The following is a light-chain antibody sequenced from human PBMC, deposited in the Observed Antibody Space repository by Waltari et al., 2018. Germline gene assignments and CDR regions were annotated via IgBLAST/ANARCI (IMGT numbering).Light chain of an antibody. CDR1: KNDVGAYKF. CDR2: DVS. CDR3: TAYTISSTLV. J-gene: IGLJ3*02. Sequence: QSALTQPASVSGSPGQSITISCTGTKNDVGAYKFVSWYQRHPGNAPKLIITDVSNRPTGVSNRVYGSKSGNTASLTISGLQAEDEAEYYCTAYTISSTLVFGGGTQLNVL. V-gene: IGLV2-14*03.